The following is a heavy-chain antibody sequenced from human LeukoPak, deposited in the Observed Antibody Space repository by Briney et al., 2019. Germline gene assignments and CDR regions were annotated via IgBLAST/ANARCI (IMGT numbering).Heavy chain of an antibody. CDR3: ARPAVAGLRAGGYDY. Sequence: GGSLRLSCAASGFTLSSYAMSWVRQAPGKGLEWVSAISGSGGSTYYADSVKGRFTISRDNSKNMLYLQMNSLRVEDTAVYYCARPAVAGLRAGGYDYWGQGTLVTVSS. CDR1: GFTLSSYA. J-gene: IGHJ4*02. V-gene: IGHV3-23*01. D-gene: IGHD6-19*01. CDR2: ISGSGGST.